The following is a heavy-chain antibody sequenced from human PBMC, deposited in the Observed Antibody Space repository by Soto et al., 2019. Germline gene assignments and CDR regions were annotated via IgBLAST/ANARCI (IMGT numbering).Heavy chain of an antibody. Sequence: GGSLRLSCAASGFTFSSYGMHWVRQAPGKGLEWVAVISYDGSNKYYADSVKGRFTISRDNSKNTLYLQMNSLRAEDTAVYYCAKDYYYGSGAQPRAYYYYYYMDVWGKGTTVTVSS. V-gene: IGHV3-30*18. CDR3: AKDYYYGSGAQPRAYYYYYYMDV. J-gene: IGHJ6*03. D-gene: IGHD3-10*01. CDR2: ISYDGSNK. CDR1: GFTFSSYG.